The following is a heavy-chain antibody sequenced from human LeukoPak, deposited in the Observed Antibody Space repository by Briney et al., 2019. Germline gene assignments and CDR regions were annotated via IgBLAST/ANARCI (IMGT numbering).Heavy chain of an antibody. V-gene: IGHV1-2*02. CDR1: GYTFTNHY. J-gene: IGHJ1*01. D-gene: IGHD3-10*01. CDR2: INPNNGGT. CDR3: ARVWGSENDTKTRWGIFQH. Sequence: GASVKVSCKASGYTFTNHYIQWARQAPGQGLEWMGWINPNNGGTKYAQKFQGRVTTTRDTSINTVYMELSSLRSDDTAVYYCARVWGSENDTKTRWGIFQHWGQGSLVTVSS.